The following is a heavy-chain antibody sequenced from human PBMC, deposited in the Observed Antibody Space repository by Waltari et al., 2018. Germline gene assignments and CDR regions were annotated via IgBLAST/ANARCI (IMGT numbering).Heavy chain of an antibody. V-gene: IGHV3-53*02. J-gene: IGHJ4*02. CDR1: GFTVSSNY. CDR3: ARTRLGGGVFDY. CDR2: IYSGGST. Sequence: EVQLVETGGGLIQPGGSLRLSCAASGFTVSSNYISWVRHAPGKGLEWVSVIYSGGSTYYADSVKGRFTISRDNSKNTLYLQMNSLRAEDTAVYYCARTRLGGGVFDYWGQGTLVTVSS. D-gene: IGHD3-10*01.